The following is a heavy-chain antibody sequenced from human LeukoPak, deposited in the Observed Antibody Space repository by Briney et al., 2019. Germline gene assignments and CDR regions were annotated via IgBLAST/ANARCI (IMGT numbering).Heavy chain of an antibody. Sequence: SETLSLTCTVSLGSITSSGYYWGWIRQPPGKGLEWIGYIYYSGSTNYNPSLKSRVTISVDTSKNQFSLKLSSVTAADTAAYYCARVNSSGWYRSFDYWGQGTLVTVSS. CDR3: ARVNSSGWYRSFDY. D-gene: IGHD6-19*01. CDR1: LGSITSSGYY. J-gene: IGHJ4*02. CDR2: IYYSGST. V-gene: IGHV4-61*08.